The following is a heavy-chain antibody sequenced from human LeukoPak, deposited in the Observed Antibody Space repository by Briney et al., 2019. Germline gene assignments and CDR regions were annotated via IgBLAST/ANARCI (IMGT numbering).Heavy chain of an antibody. Sequence: GGSLRLSCAASGFTFSDYYMTWIRRAPGKGLAWLSYISGSGSYTNYADPVKGRFTTSRDNAKNSLYLQMNSLRAEDTAVYYCARVGSIAAAGTPDYWGQGTLVTVSS. V-gene: IGHV3-11*06. CDR3: ARVGSIAAAGTPDY. J-gene: IGHJ4*02. D-gene: IGHD6-13*01. CDR2: ISGSGSYT. CDR1: GFTFSDYY.